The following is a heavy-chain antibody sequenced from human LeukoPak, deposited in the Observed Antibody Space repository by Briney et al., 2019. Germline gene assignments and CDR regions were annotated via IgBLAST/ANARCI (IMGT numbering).Heavy chain of an antibody. CDR1: GGSFSGYY. V-gene: IGHV4-34*01. J-gene: IGHJ4*02. D-gene: IGHD3-16*01. Sequence: SETLSLTCAVYGGSFSGYYWSWIRQPPGKGLEWIGEINHSGSTNYNPSLKSRVTISVDTSKNQFSLKLSSVTAADTAVYYCARVYDYACAVDYWGQGTLVTVSS. CDR2: INHSGST. CDR3: ARVYDYACAVDY.